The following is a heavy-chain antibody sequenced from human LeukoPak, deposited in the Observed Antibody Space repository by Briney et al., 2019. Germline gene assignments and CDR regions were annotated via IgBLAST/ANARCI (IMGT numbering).Heavy chain of an antibody. Sequence: GGSLRLSCAASGFTFSSYAMSWVRQAPRKGLEWVSVISARGSVYYPDSVKGRFTISRDNAKNTLYLQMNSLRAEDTAVYYCTHLGWFDPWGQGTLVTVSS. CDR2: ISARGSV. CDR1: GFTFSSYA. CDR3: THLGWFDP. J-gene: IGHJ5*02. V-gene: IGHV3-23*01.